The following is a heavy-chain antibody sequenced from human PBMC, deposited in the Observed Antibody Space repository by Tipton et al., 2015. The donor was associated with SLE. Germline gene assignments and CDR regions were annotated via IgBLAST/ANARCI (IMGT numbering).Heavy chain of an antibody. CDR3: ARDSSSWSFYGMDV. D-gene: IGHD6-13*01. CDR1: GGSISSSSYY. J-gene: IGHJ6*02. Sequence: TLSLTCTVSGGSISSSSYYWGWIRQPPGKGLEWIGSIYYSGSTNYNPSLKSRVTISVDTSKNQFSLKLSSVTAADTAVYYCARDSSSWSFYGMDVWGQGTTVTVSS. CDR2: IYYSGST. V-gene: IGHV4-39*07.